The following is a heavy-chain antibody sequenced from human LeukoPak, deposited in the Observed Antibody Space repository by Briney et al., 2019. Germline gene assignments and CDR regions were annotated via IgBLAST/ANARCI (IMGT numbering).Heavy chain of an antibody. CDR2: IWHDGSDK. J-gene: IGHJ4*02. CDR1: GFTFSVYG. Sequence: PGGSLRLSCAASGFTFSVYGMHWVRQAPGKGLEWVANIWHDGSDKYYVDSVKGRFTISRDNSNNSLYLQMNSLRAEDTAVYYCARGGDYLDFWGQGTLVTVSS. V-gene: IGHV3-33*01. CDR3: ARGGDYLDF.